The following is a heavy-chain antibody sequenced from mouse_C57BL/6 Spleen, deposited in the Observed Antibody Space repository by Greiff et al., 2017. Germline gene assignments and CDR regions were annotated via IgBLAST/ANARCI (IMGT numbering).Heavy chain of an antibody. CDR2: IYPGSGST. J-gene: IGHJ4*01. CDR1: GYTFTSYW. D-gene: IGHD2-5*01. CDR3: ARKNSNSYAMDY. Sequence: QVQLQQPGAELVKPGASVKMSCKASGYTFTSYWLTWVKQRPGQGLEWIGDIYPGSGSTNYNEKFKSKATLTVDTSSSTAYMQLSSLTSEDSAVYYCARKNSNSYAMDYWGQGTSVTVSS. V-gene: IGHV1-55*01.